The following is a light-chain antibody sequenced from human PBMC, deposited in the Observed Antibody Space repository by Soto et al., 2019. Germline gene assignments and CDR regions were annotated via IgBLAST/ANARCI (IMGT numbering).Light chain of an antibody. Sequence: EIVLTQPPGPLSLSPGERATLSCRASQSVSSGYLAWYQQKPGRVPRLLIYGASNRAPGIPDRFTGSGSGTDFTLTIARVEPEDFAVYYCQLCGIAPFTFGPGTKVDIK. V-gene: IGKV3-20*01. CDR2: GAS. J-gene: IGKJ3*01. CDR3: QLCGIAPFT. CDR1: QSVSSGY.